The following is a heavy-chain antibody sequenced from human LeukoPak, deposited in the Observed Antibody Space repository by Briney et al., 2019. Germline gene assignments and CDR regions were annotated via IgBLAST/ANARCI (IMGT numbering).Heavy chain of an antibody. Sequence: ASVKVSCKASGYTLTNHGISWVRRAPGQGLEWMGWISTHNGNTNYAQKLQGRVTMTTDTSTSRAYMELRSLRSDDSAVYYCARGCRDYVKLTGSLGYYFDYWGQGTLVTVSS. D-gene: IGHD3-9*01. CDR1: GYTLTNHG. V-gene: IGHV1-18*01. CDR3: ARGCRDYVKLTGSLGYYFDY. CDR2: ISTHNGNT. J-gene: IGHJ4*02.